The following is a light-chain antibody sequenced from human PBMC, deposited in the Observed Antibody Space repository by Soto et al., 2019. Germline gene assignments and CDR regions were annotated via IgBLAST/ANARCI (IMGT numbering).Light chain of an antibody. J-gene: IGLJ3*02. CDR3: SSYTSSSTWV. CDR1: SSGVGGYNY. CDR2: EVS. Sequence: QSAVTQPASVSGSPGQSITISCTGTSSGVGGYNYVSWYQQHPGKAPKLMIYEVSNRPSGVSNRFSGSKSGNTASLTISGLQAEDEADYYCSSYTSSSTWVFGGGTKVTVL. V-gene: IGLV2-14*01.